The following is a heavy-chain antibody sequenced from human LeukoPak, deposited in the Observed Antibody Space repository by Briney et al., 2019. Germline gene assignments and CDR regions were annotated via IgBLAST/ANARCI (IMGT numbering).Heavy chain of an antibody. J-gene: IGHJ5*02. CDR3: ARVALFGSGSYYWFDP. D-gene: IGHD3-10*01. V-gene: IGHV4-4*07. CDR1: GGSISGHY. Sequence: SETLSLTCTVSGGSISGHYWSWIRQPAGKGLEWIGRIYMTGSTNYNPSLKSRATMSVDMSKNQFSLKLSSVTAADTAVYFCARVALFGSGSYYWFDPWGQGTPVTVSS. CDR2: IYMTGST.